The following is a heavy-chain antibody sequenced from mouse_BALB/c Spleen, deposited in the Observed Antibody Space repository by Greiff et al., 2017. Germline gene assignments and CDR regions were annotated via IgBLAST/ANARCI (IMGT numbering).Heavy chain of an antibody. J-gene: IGHJ2*01. CDR2: ISDGGSYT. V-gene: IGHV5-4*02. D-gene: IGHD2-1*01. Sequence: EVKLVESGGGLVKPGGSLKLSCAASGFTFSDYYMYWVRQTPEKRLEWVATISDGGSYTYYPDRVKGRFTISRDNAKNNLYLQMSSLKSEDTAMYYCARDLYGNSDYWGQGTTLTVSS. CDR1: GFTFSDYY. CDR3: ARDLYGNSDY.